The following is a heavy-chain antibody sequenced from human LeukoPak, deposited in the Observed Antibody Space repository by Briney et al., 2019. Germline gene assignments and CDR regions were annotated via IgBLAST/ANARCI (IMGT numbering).Heavy chain of an antibody. CDR3: ATARNFRFEY. Sequence: GGSLRLSCATSGLTFRTTWMHWVRQAPGKGLMWVSRMNGEGTTIDYADSVKGRFTVSRDYAKNTLFLQMDNLRTEDTALYFCATARNFRFEYWGQGSLVIVSA. V-gene: IGHV3-74*01. J-gene: IGHJ4*02. CDR2: MNGEGTTI. D-gene: IGHD1-7*01. CDR1: GLTFRTTW.